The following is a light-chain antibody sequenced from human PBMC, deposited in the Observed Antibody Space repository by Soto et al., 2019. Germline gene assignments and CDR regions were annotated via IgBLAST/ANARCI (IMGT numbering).Light chain of an antibody. CDR3: SSYVGNDIWV. V-gene: IGLV2-8*01. CDR1: SSDVGAYKY. J-gene: IGLJ3*02. Sequence: QSALTQPPSASGSPGQSVTISCTGISSDVGAYKYVSWYQQYPGKAPKLMIYEVTKRPSGVPDRFSGSKSGNTASLTVSGLQAEVEPDYYCSSYVGNDIWVFGGGTKLTVL. CDR2: EVT.